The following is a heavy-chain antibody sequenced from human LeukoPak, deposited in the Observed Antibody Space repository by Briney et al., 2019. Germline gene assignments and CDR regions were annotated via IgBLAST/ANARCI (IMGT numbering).Heavy chain of an antibody. V-gene: IGHV3-48*04. Sequence: GGSLRLSCAASGFTFNNYAMNWVRLTPGGRLEWVSFIGISSGPLLYADSVKGRFTISRDNAKASVYLQMNRLRAEDTAVYYCARAKGYTSSYSFHYWGQGILVTVSS. D-gene: IGHD3-10*01. CDR2: IGISSGPL. CDR1: GFTFNNYA. J-gene: IGHJ4*02. CDR3: ARAKGYTSSYSFHY.